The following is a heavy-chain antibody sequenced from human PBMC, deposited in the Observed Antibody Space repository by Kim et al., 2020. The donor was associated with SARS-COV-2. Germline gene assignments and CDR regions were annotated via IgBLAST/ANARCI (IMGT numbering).Heavy chain of an antibody. D-gene: IGHD3-10*01. Sequence: SETLSLTCAVYGGSFIGYYWSWIRQPPGKWLEWIGEINHSGRTNYNPSLKSRVTISLDTSKNQFSLKLTSVTAADTAVYYCARRLSNTSGWGSHYCDLWGQRALVTVSS. CDR1: GGSFIGYY. J-gene: IGHJ4*02. V-gene: IGHV4-34*01. CDR2: INHSGRT. CDR3: ARRLSNTSGWGSHYCDL.